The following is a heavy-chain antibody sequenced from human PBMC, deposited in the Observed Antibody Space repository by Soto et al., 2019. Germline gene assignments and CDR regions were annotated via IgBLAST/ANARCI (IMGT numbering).Heavy chain of an antibody. V-gene: IGHV1-69*02. CDR2: IIPILGIA. CDR3: AGGGGSATGAFDY. J-gene: IGHJ4*02. D-gene: IGHD3-16*01. Sequence: QVQLVQSGAEVKKPGSSVKVSCKASGGTFSSYTISWVRQAPGQGLEWMGRIIPILGIANYAQKFQGRVTITADKSTSTAYMGLSSLRSEDTAVYYCAGGGGSATGAFDYWGQGTLVTVSS. CDR1: GGTFSSYT.